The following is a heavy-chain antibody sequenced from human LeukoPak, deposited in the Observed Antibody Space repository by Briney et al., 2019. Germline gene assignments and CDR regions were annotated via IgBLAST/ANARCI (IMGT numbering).Heavy chain of an antibody. Sequence: SETLSLTCTVSGGSISSSSYYWGWIRQLPGKGLEWIGSIHYRGSTYYTSSLKSRVIISVDASKNQFSLKLTSATAADTAVYYCATDFDNTGLQGFDPWGQGTLVTVSS. J-gene: IGHJ5*02. D-gene: IGHD2-8*02. CDR3: ATDFDNTGLQGFDP. CDR2: IHYRGST. CDR1: GGSISSSSYY. V-gene: IGHV4-39*02.